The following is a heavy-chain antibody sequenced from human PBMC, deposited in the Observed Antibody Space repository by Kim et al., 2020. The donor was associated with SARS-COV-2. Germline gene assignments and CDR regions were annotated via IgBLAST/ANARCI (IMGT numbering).Heavy chain of an antibody. D-gene: IGHD3-16*01. Sequence: RTGYADYVKGRFTISRDNAKNSLFLQMSSPRAEDTALYHCVRGYAGGPFNLWGQGTLVTVSS. J-gene: IGHJ5*02. CDR3: VRGYAGGPFNL. CDR2: RT. V-gene: IGHV3-20*01.